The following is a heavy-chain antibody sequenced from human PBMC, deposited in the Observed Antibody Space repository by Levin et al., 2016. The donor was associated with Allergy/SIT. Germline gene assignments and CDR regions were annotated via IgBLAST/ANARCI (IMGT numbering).Heavy chain of an antibody. D-gene: IGHD2-8*01. CDR2: IIPIFGTA. V-gene: IGHV1-69*06. CDR3: ARDLFTNGVSYYYYYGMDV. CDR1: GGTFSSYA. Sequence: SVKVSCKASGGTFSSYAVSWVRQAPGQGLEWMGGIIPIFGTANYAQKFQGRVTITADKSTSTAYMELSSLRSEDTAVYYCARDLFTNGVSYYYYYGMDVWGRRDHGHRLL. J-gene: IGHJ6*02.